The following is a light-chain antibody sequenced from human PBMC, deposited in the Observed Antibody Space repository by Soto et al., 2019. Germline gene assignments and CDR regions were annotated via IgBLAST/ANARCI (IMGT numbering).Light chain of an antibody. J-gene: IGKJ1*01. CDR3: QQYGNSPRT. Sequence: EIVMTQSPATLSVSPGGRATLSCRASQSVNSNFLAWYQQKPGQAPRLLISGASNRATGIPDGFSGSGSGTDFTLTISRLEPEDFAVYYCQQYGNSPRTFGQGTKVDIK. CDR2: GAS. V-gene: IGKV3-20*01. CDR1: QSVNSNF.